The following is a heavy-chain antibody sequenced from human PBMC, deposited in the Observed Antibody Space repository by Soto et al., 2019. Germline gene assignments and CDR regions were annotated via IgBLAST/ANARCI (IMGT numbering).Heavy chain of an antibody. V-gene: IGHV1-3*01. CDR3: ASGMIGYCSGGSCYGPWGNYYYGMDV. Sequence: QVQLVQSGAEVKKPGASVKVSCKASGYTFTSYAMHWVRQAPGQRLEWMGWINAGNGNTKYSQKFQGRVTITRDTSASTAYMELSSLRSEDTAVYYCASGMIGYCSGGSCYGPWGNYYYGMDVWGQGTTVTVSS. J-gene: IGHJ6*02. D-gene: IGHD2-15*01. CDR2: INAGNGNT. CDR1: GYTFTSYA.